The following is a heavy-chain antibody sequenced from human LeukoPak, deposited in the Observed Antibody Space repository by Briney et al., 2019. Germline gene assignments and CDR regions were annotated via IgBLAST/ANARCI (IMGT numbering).Heavy chain of an antibody. D-gene: IGHD6-6*01. CDR3: AREYGSSSGRTFDY. V-gene: IGHV4-4*07. Sequence: PSETLSLTCTVSGGSISSYYWNWIRQPAGKGLEWIGRISTTGSTNYNPSLKSRLTMSVDTSKNQFSLRLSSVSAADTAVYYCAREYGSSSGRTFDYWGQGTLVTVSS. J-gene: IGHJ4*02. CDR1: GGSISSYY. CDR2: ISTTGST.